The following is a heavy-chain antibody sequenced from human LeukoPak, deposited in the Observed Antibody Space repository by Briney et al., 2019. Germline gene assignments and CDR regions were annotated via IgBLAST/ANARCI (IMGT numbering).Heavy chain of an antibody. D-gene: IGHD2-2*01. CDR1: GFALSNYV. Sequence: GGSLRLSCAASGFALSNYVMHWVRQAPGKGLEWVAVISYDGSNKYYADSVKGRFTISRDNSKNTLYLQMNSLRAEDTAVYYCARASHIVVVPAATDYWGQGTLVTVSS. CDR2: ISYDGSNK. CDR3: ARASHIVVVPAATDY. V-gene: IGHV3-30*19. J-gene: IGHJ4*02.